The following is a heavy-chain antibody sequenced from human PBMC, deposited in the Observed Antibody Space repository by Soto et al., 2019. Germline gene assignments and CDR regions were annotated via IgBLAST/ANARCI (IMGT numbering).Heavy chain of an antibody. V-gene: IGHV5-51*01. Sequence: PGESLNLHCKASGYPFTSYLIVCVRQMPGKGLEGVGIIYPEDSETNFSPAFEGQVTNSADKTNDTAYLQWSSRQASDTAMNYCARGRSLRCQYYTRFDPWGQGTQVTVS. CDR2: IYPEDSET. CDR1: GYPFTSYL. CDR3: ARGRSLRCQYYTRFDP. J-gene: IGHJ5*02. D-gene: IGHD1-26*01.